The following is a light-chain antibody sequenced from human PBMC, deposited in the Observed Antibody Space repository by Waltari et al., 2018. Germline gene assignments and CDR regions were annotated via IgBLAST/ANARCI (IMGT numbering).Light chain of an antibody. V-gene: IGKV1-33*01. CDR1: QYISYY. Sequence: DIQMTQSPSSLSASVGDRVTITCQASQYISYYLNWYQQKPGKAPKLLIYDASNLETGVPSRFSGSGSGTDFTFTISSLQPEDIATYYCQQYDNLWTFGQGTKVEIK. CDR3: QQYDNLWT. J-gene: IGKJ1*01. CDR2: DAS.